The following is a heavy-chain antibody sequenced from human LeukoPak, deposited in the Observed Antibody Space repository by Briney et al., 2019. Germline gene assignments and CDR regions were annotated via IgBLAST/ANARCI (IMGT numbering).Heavy chain of an antibody. CDR1: GFTFSSYS. Sequence: GGSLRLSCAASGFTFSSYSMNWVRQAPGKGLEWVSSISSSSSYIYYADSVKGRFTISRDNAKNSLYLQMNSLRAEDTAVYYCARDRGGNWNYDWGQGTLVTVSS. D-gene: IGHD1-7*01. V-gene: IGHV3-21*01. CDR3: ARDRGGNWNYD. CDR2: ISSSSSYI. J-gene: IGHJ4*02.